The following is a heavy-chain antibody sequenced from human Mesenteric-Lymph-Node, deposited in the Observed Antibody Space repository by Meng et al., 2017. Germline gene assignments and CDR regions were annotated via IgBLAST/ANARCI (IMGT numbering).Heavy chain of an antibody. V-gene: IGHV3-23*01. CDR1: GFTFSSYA. D-gene: IGHD3-10*01. Sequence: GESLKISCAASGFTFSSYAMSWVRQAPGKGLEWVSAISGSGGSTYYADSVKGRFTISRDNSKNTLYLQMNSLRAEDTAVYYCARGLWFGGFLPEGDYWGQGTLVTVSS. CDR3: ARGLWFGGFLPEGDY. J-gene: IGHJ4*02. CDR2: ISGSGGST.